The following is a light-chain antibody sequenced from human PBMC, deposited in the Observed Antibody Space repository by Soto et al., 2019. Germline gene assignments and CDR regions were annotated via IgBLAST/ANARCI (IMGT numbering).Light chain of an antibody. Sequence: DIQMTQSPSSLSASVGDRVTITCRASQSISSCFNWYQQKPGKAPKLLIYAASSLHSGVPSRCSGSGSVTDYTLTISSLQPEDFATYYCQHSGSTPITSGPVTNVDIK. V-gene: IGKV1-39*01. CDR3: QHSGSTPIT. CDR2: AAS. CDR1: QSISSC. J-gene: IGKJ3*01.